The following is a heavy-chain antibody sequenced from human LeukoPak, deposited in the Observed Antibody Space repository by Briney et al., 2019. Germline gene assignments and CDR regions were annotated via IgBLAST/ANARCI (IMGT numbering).Heavy chain of an antibody. CDR1: GLSLSGYW. CDR2: NNGDGSTT. V-gene: IGHV3-74*01. D-gene: IGHD2-15*01. CDR3: ARDPRNVGLAP. Sequence: PGGSLRLSCVASGLSLSGYWMYWVRQAPGKGLMYISRNNGDGSTTNYADVVKGRFTMSRDNVENTLYLQMNSLRVEDTAVYYCARDPRNVGLAPWGQGTLVTVSS. J-gene: IGHJ5*02.